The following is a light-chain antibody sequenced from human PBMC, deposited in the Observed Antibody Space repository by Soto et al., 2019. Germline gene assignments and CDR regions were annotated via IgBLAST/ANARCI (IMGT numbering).Light chain of an antibody. V-gene: IGKV3-15*01. CDR1: QSVASN. Sequence: EIVMTQSPASLSVSPGDGATLSCRASQSVASNVAWYQQKPGQGPRLLIHGASTRAVWVPARFSGSGSGTDLTLTISSLQYEDFAVYYCQQYHNWPPQYTFGQGTKLQIK. J-gene: IGKJ2*01. CDR2: GAS. CDR3: QQYHNWPPQYT.